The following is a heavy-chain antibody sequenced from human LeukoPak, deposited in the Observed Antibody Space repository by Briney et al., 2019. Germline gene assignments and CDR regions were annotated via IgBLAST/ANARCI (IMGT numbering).Heavy chain of an antibody. D-gene: IGHD2-15*01. CDR1: GGSMSPYH. CDR3: ARTLGYCSGGSCSYYFDY. V-gene: IGHV4-59*12. J-gene: IGHJ4*02. Sequence: SETLSLTCTVSGGSMSPYHWGWIRQPPGKGLEWTGYIYYSGSTNYNPSLKSRVTISVDTSKNQFSLKLSSVTAADTAVYYCARTLGYCSGGSCSYYFDYWGQGTLVTVSS. CDR2: IYYSGST.